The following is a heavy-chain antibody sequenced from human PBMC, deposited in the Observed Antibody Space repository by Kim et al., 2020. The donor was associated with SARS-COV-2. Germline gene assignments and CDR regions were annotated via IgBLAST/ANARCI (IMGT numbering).Heavy chain of an antibody. Sequence: SETLSLTCTVSGGSISSGGYYWSWTRQHPGKGLEWIGYTYYSGSTYYNPSLMSRVTIPVDTPKNQFSLKLGSVTAADTTVYYCASLAYDILITRYWGQGTLVTVSS. CDR1: GGSISSGGYY. V-gene: IGHV4-31*03. D-gene: IGHD3-9*01. CDR3: ASLAYDILITRY. CDR2: TYYSGST. J-gene: IGHJ4*02.